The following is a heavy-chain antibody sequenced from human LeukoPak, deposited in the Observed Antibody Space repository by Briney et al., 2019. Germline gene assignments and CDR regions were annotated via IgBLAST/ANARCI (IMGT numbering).Heavy chain of an antibody. Sequence: SVKVSCKASGGTFSSYAISWVRQAPGQRLEWMGRIIPILGIANYAQKFQGRVTITADKSTSTAYMELSSLRSEDTAVYYCGRGPICSSTSCSDTFDYWGQGTLVTVSS. V-gene: IGHV1-69*04. CDR2: IIPILGIA. CDR3: GRGPICSSTSCSDTFDY. D-gene: IGHD2-2*01. CDR1: GGTFSSYA. J-gene: IGHJ4*02.